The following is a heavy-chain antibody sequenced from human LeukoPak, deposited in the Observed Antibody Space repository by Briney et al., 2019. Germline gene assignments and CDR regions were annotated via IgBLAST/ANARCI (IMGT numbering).Heavy chain of an antibody. CDR2: INTNTGNP. Sequence: GASVKVSCKASGYTFTSYGISWVRQAPGQGLEWMGWINTNTGNPTYAQGFTGRFVFSLDTSVSTAYLQISSLKAEDTAVYYCATQLDDFWSGYGYYYYYMDVWGKGTTVTISS. CDR3: ATQLDDFWSGYGYYYYYMDV. V-gene: IGHV7-4-1*02. CDR1: GYTFTSYG. D-gene: IGHD3-3*01. J-gene: IGHJ6*03.